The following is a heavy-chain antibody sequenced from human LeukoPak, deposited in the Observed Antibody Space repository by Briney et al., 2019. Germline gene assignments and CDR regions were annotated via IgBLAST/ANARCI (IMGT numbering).Heavy chain of an antibody. V-gene: IGHV4-61*02. J-gene: IGHJ4*02. CDR2: IYTSGST. Sequence: SETLSLTCTVSGGSISSGSYYWSWIRQPAGKGLQWIGRIYTSGSTNYNPSLKSRVTISVDTSKNQFSLKLSSVTAADTAVYYCARGSSGYDCGWGQGTLVTVSS. CDR3: ARGSSGYDCG. D-gene: IGHD5-12*01. CDR1: GGSISSGSYY.